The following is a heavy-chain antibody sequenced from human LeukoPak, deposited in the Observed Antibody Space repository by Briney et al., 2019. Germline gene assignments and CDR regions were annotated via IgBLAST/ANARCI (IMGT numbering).Heavy chain of an antibody. D-gene: IGHD6-13*01. J-gene: IGHJ4*02. Sequence: PGGSLRLSCAASGFALSSYSMNWVRQAPGKGLEWVSYITGSSSTISYADSVKGRFIISRDNSRNTLYLQMNSLRAEDTAVYYCARDSSSYYYFDYWGQGTLVTVSS. CDR1: GFALSSYS. V-gene: IGHV3-48*01. CDR2: ITGSSSTI. CDR3: ARDSSSYYYFDY.